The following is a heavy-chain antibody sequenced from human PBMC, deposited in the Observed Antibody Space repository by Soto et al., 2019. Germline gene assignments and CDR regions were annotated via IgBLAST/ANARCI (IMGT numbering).Heavy chain of an antibody. Sequence: PGGSLRLSCVASGFDFSRHGMHWVRQAPGKGLEWVAVVWFDGNNKFYADSVKGRFSISRDNSRNMMFLEMTSLRAEDTAIYYCARDIVDITIVPPAMKFDSWGQGTRVTVAS. D-gene: IGHD2-2*03. J-gene: IGHJ1*01. CDR1: GFDFSRHG. CDR2: VWFDGNNK. V-gene: IGHV3-33*01. CDR3: ARDIVDITIVPPAMKFDS.